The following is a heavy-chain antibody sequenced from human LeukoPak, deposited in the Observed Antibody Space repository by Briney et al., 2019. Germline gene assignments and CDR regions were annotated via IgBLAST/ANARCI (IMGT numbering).Heavy chain of an antibody. CDR2: ISYDESNK. J-gene: IGHJ5*02. V-gene: IGHV3-30*04. CDR1: GFTFSSYA. Sequence: GRSLRLSCAASGFTFSSYAMHWVRQAPGKGLEWVAVISYDESNKYYADSVKGRFTISRDNSKNTLYLQMNSLRAEDTAVYYCARDPTRGYDILTGLSPWGQGTLVTVSS. CDR3: ARDPTRGYDILTGLSP. D-gene: IGHD3-9*01.